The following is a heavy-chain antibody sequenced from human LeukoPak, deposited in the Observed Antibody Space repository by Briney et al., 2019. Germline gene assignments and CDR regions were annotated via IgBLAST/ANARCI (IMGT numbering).Heavy chain of an antibody. V-gene: IGHV4-39*01. J-gene: IGHJ4*02. D-gene: IGHD3-10*01. Sequence: PETLSLTCIVYGGSMSSRSYYWGWIRQPPGKGLEGIGSIYYSGSTYYNPSLKCRVTISVDTSQNQFSLKLSSVTAADTVVSYYAALSCYYFDYWGQGTLVTVSS. CDR2: IYYSGST. CDR1: GGSMSSRSYY. CDR3: AALSCYYFDY.